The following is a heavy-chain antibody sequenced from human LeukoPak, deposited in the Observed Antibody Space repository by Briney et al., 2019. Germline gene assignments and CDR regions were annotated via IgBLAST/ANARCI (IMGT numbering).Heavy chain of an antibody. Sequence: PSETLSLTCTVSGGSISSGNHYWGWIRQSPGKGLEWIGTIYYIGTTYYNPSLKSRVTISVDTSKNQFSLKLRSVTAADTAVYFCATNSSSSPWFDPWGQGTLVTISS. J-gene: IGHJ5*02. CDR3: ATNSSSSPWFDP. CDR1: GGSISSGNHY. D-gene: IGHD6-6*01. V-gene: IGHV4-39*07. CDR2: IYYIGTT.